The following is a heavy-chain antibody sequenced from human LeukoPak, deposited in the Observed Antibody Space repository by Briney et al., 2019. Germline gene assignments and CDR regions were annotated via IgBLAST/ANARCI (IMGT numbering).Heavy chain of an antibody. J-gene: IGHJ5*02. CDR2: ISPNSGGT. V-gene: IGHV1-2*02. CDR1: RYTFTGYY. CDR3: ARASGIAVAGTSWFDP. Sequence: ASVKVSCKASRYTFTGYYIHWVRQAPGQGLEWMGWISPNSGGTKYAQKFQGRVTMTRDTSSNTAYMELSRLRSDDTAVYYCARASGIAVAGTSWFDPWGQGTLVTVSS. D-gene: IGHD6-19*01.